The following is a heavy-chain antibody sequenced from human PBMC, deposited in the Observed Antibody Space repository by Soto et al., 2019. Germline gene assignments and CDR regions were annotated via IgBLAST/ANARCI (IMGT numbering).Heavy chain of an antibody. CDR2: ISAYNGNT. J-gene: IGHJ3*02. CDR3: ARREYYYDSSGYYYDAFDI. D-gene: IGHD3-22*01. Sequence: ASVKVSCKASGYTFTSYGISWVRQAPGQGLEWMGWISAYNGNTNYAQKLQGRVTMTTDTSTSTAYMELRSLRSDDTAVYYCARREYYYDSSGYYYDAFDIWGQGTMVTVSS. CDR1: GYTFTSYG. V-gene: IGHV1-18*04.